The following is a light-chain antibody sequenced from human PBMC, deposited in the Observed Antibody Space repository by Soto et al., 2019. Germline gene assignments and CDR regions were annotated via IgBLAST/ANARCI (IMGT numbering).Light chain of an antibody. J-gene: IGLJ1*01. CDR2: DVS. CDR3: SSYTTSSTYV. Sequence: QSALTQPASLSGSPGQSITISCTGTSSDVGSYNDVSWYQQHPGKAPKVMIYDVSNRPSGVSYRFSGSKSGNTASLTISGLQAEDEADYYCSSYTTSSTYVFGTGTKLTVL. V-gene: IGLV2-14*01. CDR1: SSDVGSYND.